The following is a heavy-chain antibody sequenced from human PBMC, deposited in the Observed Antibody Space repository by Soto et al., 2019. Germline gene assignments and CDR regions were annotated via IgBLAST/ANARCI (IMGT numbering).Heavy chain of an antibody. V-gene: IGHV3-23*01. Sequence: EVQLLESGGDLVQPGGSLRLSCAASGFTFSNYAMRWIRQAPGKGLEWVSAITTSGDSTFYADSVKGRFTISRDNSGNKLYLQMNSLRVEDAAVYYCAKVMAPPRNLNYYHYYMDVWGKGTTVTVSS. J-gene: IGHJ6*03. CDR2: ITTSGDST. CDR1: GFTFSNYA. CDR3: AKVMAPPRNLNYYHYYMDV.